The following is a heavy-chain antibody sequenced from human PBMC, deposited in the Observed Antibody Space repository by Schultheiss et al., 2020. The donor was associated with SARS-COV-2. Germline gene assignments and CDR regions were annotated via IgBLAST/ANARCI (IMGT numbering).Heavy chain of an antibody. J-gene: IGHJ6*02. V-gene: IGHV4-59*06. D-gene: IGHD5-12*01. CDR3: ARAAPYNGYYYGMDV. Sequence: SQTLSLTCTVSGGSISSYYWSWIRQPPGKGLEWIGYIYYSGSTYYNPSLKSRVTISVDTSKNQFSLKLSSVTAADTAVYYCARAAPYNGYYYGMDVWGQGTTVTVAS. CDR1: GGSISSYY. CDR2: IYYSGST.